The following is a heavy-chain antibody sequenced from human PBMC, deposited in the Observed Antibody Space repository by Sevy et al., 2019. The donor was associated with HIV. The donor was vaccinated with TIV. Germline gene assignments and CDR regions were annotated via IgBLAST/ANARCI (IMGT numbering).Heavy chain of an antibody. CDR1: GFTFSAYV. Sequence: GGSLRLSCAASGFTFSAYVMNWVRQGPGKGLEWVSSISSSGRYIYYADSVQGRFTISRDNAGDSLYLQMNNLRAEDTAVYYCARDALSGTSAYWGQGTLVTVSS. CDR3: ARDALSGTSAY. CDR2: ISSSGRYI. D-gene: IGHD1-7*01. V-gene: IGHV3-21*01. J-gene: IGHJ4*02.